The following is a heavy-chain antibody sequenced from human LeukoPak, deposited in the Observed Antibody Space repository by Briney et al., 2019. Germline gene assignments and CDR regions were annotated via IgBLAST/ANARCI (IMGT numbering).Heavy chain of an antibody. CDR1: GGSISSGSYY. J-gene: IGHJ4*02. CDR2: IYTSEST. D-gene: IGHD3-10*01. CDR3: ARGPNYYGSGSYEDC. Sequence: PSQTLSLTCTVSGGSISSGSYYWSWIRQPAGKGLGWIGHIYTSESTNYNPSLKSRVTVSVDTSKNQFSLKLSSVTAADTAVYYCARGPNYYGSGSYEDCWGQGTLVTVSS. V-gene: IGHV4-61*09.